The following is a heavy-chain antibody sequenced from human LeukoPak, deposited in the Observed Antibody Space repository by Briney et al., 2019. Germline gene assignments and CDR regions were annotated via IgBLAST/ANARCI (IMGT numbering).Heavy chain of an antibody. CDR2: ISAYNGNT. CDR1: GYTFTSYG. CDR3: ARGIAAALDY. D-gene: IGHD6-13*01. J-gene: IGHJ4*02. Sequence: ASVKVSFKASGYTFTSYGISWVRQAPGQGLEWMGRISAYNGNTNYAQKLRGRVTMTPDTSTSTAYMELRSLRSDDTAVYYCARGIAAALDYWGQGTLVTVSS. V-gene: IGHV1-18*01.